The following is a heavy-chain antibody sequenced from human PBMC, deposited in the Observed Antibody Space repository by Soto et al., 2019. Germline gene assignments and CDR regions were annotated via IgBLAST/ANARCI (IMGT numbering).Heavy chain of an antibody. CDR2: IDWDDDK. D-gene: IGHD2-21*02. V-gene: IGHV2-70*01. J-gene: IGHJ3*02. Sequence: XGPTLVNPTQTLPLTCTFAVFSLSTSGMCVSWIRQPPGKALEWLALIDWDDDKYYSTSLKTRLTISKDTSKNQVVLTMTNMDPVDTATHYCARIDSGGNSGAFDIWGQRTMVTVSS. CDR1: VFSLSTSGMC. CDR3: ARIDSGGNSGAFDI.